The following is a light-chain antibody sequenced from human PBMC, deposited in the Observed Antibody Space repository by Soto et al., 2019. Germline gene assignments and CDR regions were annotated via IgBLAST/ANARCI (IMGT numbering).Light chain of an antibody. Sequence: TQSNSTPCSSSRDRVXXTRRASKDISSYLGWYQQKPGKAPKLLIYAASTLQRGFPSRFSCSGSGTDFTLTISRLDPEDFAVYYCQQYGSSPSFGQVTKVDIK. CDR2: AAS. V-gene: IGKV1-9*01. CDR3: QQYGSSPS. CDR1: KDISSY. J-gene: IGKJ1*01.